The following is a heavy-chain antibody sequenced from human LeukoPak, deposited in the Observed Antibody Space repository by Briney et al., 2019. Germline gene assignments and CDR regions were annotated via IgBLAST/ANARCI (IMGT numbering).Heavy chain of an antibody. CDR1: GFTFSSYA. CDR2: ISGSGGRT. D-gene: IGHD6-13*01. J-gene: IGHJ4*02. Sequence: GGSLRLSCAASGFTFSSYAIIWARQAPGKGLDWVSAISGSGGRTYYADSVKGRFTISRDNSKNTLYLQMNSLRAEDTAVYYCAKDTTVYSSSWYFDYWGQGTLVTVSS. V-gene: IGHV3-23*01. CDR3: AKDTTVYSSSWYFDY.